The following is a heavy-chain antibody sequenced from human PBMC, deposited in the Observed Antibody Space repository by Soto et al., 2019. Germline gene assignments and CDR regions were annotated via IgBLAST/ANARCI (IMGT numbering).Heavy chain of an antibody. Sequence: GGSLRLSCAASGFTFSSYAMSWVRQAPGKGLEWVSAISGSGGSRYYADSVRGRFTISRGKSKNTLYLQMHSLRAQDKDVYYYAKRHVGTGMALPDSWGQGALVTVSS. CDR2: ISGSGGSR. J-gene: IGHJ4*02. CDR1: GFTFSSYA. D-gene: IGHD5-18*01. V-gene: IGHV3-23*01. CDR3: AKRHVGTGMALPDS.